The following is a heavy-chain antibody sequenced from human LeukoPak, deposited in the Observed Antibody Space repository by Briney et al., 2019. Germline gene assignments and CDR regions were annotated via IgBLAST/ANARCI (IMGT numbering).Heavy chain of an antibody. V-gene: IGHV3-23*01. J-gene: IGHJ4*02. CDR2: ISGSGGST. D-gene: IGHD4-17*01. CDR3: AKDRLKIHGEPSDY. Sequence: PGGSLRLSCAASGFTFSSYAMSWVRQAPGKGLEWVSAISGSGGSTYYADSVKGRFTISRDNSKNTLSLQMNSLRAEDTAVYYCAKDRLKIHGEPSDYWGQGTLVTVSS. CDR1: GFTFSSYA.